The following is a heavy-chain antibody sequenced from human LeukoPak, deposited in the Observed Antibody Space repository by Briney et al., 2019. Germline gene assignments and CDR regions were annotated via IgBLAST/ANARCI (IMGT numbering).Heavy chain of an antibody. V-gene: IGHV3-30*18. CDR2: ISYDGSNI. Sequence: GRSLRLSCAASGFXFSNYVIHWVRQAPGKGLEWVAVISYDGSNIYYADSVKGRFTISRDNSKNTLHLQMNCLSAEDTAVYYCAKDGPTVTIFGHFDYWGHGTLVTVSS. CDR1: GFXFSNYV. CDR3: AKDGPTVTIFGHFDY. D-gene: IGHD4-17*01. J-gene: IGHJ4*01.